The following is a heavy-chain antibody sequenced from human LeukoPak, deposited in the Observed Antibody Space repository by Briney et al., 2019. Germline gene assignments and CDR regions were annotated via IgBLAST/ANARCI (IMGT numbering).Heavy chain of an antibody. Sequence: GASVTVSCKASGYTFTSYGISWVRQAPGQGLEWMGWISVNNGNTKYAQNIQGRVTMTTDTSTTTAYMELSSLRSDDTAVYYCARDYTGSYWAYFQYWGQGTLVTVSS. CDR2: ISVNNGNT. CDR1: GYTFTSYG. J-gene: IGHJ1*01. CDR3: ARDYTGSYWAYFQY. D-gene: IGHD1-26*01. V-gene: IGHV1-18*01.